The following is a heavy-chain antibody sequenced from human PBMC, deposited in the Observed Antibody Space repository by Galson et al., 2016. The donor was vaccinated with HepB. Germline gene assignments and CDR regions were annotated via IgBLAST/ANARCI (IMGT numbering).Heavy chain of an antibody. CDR3: TGGLVRNGDHVS. D-gene: IGHD1-14*01. CDR2: INSISSHI. CDR1: GFRFSDCY. J-gene: IGHJ5*02. Sequence: SLRLSCAASGFRFSDCYMSWIRQAPGKGLEWVSYINSISSHIFYADSVKGRFTVSRDNARAAVYLEMNGLRADDKAVYYRTGGLVRNGDHVSWGQGTLVTVSS. V-gene: IGHV3-11*01.